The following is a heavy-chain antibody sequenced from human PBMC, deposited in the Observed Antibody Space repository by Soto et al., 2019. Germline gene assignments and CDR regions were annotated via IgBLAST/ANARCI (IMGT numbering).Heavy chain of an antibody. V-gene: IGHV3-23*01. CDR1: GFTFSSYE. Sequence: QPGGSLRLSCAASGFTFSSYEMNWVRQAPGKGLEWVSAISGSGGSTYYADSVKGRFTISRDNSKNTLYLQMNSLRAEDTAVYYCAKGVGATKTYYFDYWGQGTLVTVSS. D-gene: IGHD1-26*01. J-gene: IGHJ4*02. CDR3: AKGVGATKTYYFDY. CDR2: ISGSGGST.